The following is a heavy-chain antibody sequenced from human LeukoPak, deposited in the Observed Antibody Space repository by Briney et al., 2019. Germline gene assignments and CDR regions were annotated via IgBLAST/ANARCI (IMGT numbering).Heavy chain of an antibody. CDR2: ISAFSGNT. CDR1: GYTFSSHG. V-gene: IGHV1-18*01. CDR3: ARLFLDTALVYSDY. D-gene: IGHD5-18*01. Sequence: ASVKVSCKASGYTFSSHGISWVRQAPGQGLEWMGWISAFSGNTNYAQRLQGRVTMTTDTSTTTACMELRSLRSDDTAVYYCARLFLDTALVYSDYWGQGTLVTVSS. J-gene: IGHJ4*02.